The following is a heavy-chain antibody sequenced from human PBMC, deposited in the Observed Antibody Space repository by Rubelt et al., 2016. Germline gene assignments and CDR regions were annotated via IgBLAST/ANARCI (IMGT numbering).Heavy chain of an antibody. J-gene: IGHJ4*02. D-gene: IGHD1-26*01. CDR3: ATAVGYSGSYYGMD. V-gene: IGHV3-73*01. Sequence: AYAASVKGRFTISRDDSKNTAYLQMNSLKTEDTAVYYCATAVGYSGSYYGMDWGQGTLVTVSS.